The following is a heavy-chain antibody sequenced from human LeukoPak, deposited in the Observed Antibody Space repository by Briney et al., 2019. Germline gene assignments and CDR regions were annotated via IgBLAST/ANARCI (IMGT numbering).Heavy chain of an antibody. CDR1: GGSISSGGYY. CDR2: IYYSGST. J-gene: IGHJ4*02. D-gene: IGHD1-26*01. Sequence: SQTLSLTCTVSGGSISSGGYYWSWIRQHPGKGLERIGYIYYSGSTCYNPSLKSRVTISVDTSKNQFSLKLSSVTAADTAVYYCAREFVGGPYYFDYWGQGTLVTVSS. V-gene: IGHV4-31*03. CDR3: AREFVGGPYYFDY.